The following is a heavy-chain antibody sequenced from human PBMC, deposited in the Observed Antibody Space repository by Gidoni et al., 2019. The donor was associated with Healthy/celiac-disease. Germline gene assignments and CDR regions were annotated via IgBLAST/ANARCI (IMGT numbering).Heavy chain of an antibody. Sequence: EVQLVESGGGLVQPGGSLRLSCAASGFTFSSYWMSWVRQAPGKGLAWVANIKQDGSEKYYVDSVKGRFTISRDNAKNSLYLQMNSLRAEDTAVYYCARIITFGGVIVILSGFDYWGQGTLVTVSS. CDR1: GFTFSSYW. CDR3: ARIITFGGVIVILSGFDY. J-gene: IGHJ4*02. V-gene: IGHV3-7*03. CDR2: IKQDGSEK. D-gene: IGHD3-16*02.